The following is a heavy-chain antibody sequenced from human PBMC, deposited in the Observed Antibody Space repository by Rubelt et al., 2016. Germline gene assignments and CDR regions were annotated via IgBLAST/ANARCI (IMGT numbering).Heavy chain of an antibody. CDR1: GYSFSNYW. Sequence: EVQLVQSGAEVKKPGESLKISCKGSGYSFSNYWIAWVRQMPGKGLEWMGIIYPGDSDTRYSPSFQGHVTISADKSSSPAYLQWSSLEASDTAMYYCARPERFFGPFDPWGQGSLVTVSS. CDR2: IYPGDSDT. D-gene: IGHD1-1*01. CDR3: ARPERFFGPFDP. V-gene: IGHV5-51*01. J-gene: IGHJ5*02.